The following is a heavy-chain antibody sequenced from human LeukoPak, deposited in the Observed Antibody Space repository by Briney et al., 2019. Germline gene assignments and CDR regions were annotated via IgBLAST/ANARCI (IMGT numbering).Heavy chain of an antibody. CDR3: AGQSTGSYYSPIDY. CDR1: GYTFTSYG. J-gene: IGHJ4*02. D-gene: IGHD1-26*01. Sequence: ASVTVSCTASGYTFTSYGISWVRQAPGQGLEWMGWVSTYNGNTKYAQNLQGRVTTTTDTSTSAAYMELRSLRSDDTAMHYCAGQSTGSYYSPIDYWGQGTLVTVSS. CDR2: VSTYNGNT. V-gene: IGHV1-18*01.